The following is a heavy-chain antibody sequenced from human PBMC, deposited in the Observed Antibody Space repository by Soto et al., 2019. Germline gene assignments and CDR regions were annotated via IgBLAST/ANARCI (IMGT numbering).Heavy chain of an antibody. V-gene: IGHV1-69*06. Sequence: SVKVSCKASGGTFGRYAIRWVRQAPGQGLEWMGGINPIFDTANYAQKFQGRVTITADTSTSTAYMQLSSLTSEDTAVYYCAREFSAVGFDPWGQGTLATVSS. D-gene: IGHD6-19*01. CDR3: AREFSAVGFDP. CDR1: GGTFGRYA. CDR2: INPIFDTA. J-gene: IGHJ5*02.